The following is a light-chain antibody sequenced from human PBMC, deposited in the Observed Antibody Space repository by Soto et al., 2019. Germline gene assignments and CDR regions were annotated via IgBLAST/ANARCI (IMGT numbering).Light chain of an antibody. CDR1: SGHSSYA. Sequence: QPVLTQSPSASASLGASVKLTCTLSSGHSSYAIAWHQQQPEKGPRYLMKLNSDGSHSKGDGIPDRFSGSSSGAERYLTISSLQSEDEADYYCQTWGTGPSFYVFGTGTKLTV. V-gene: IGLV4-69*01. J-gene: IGLJ1*01. CDR3: QTWGTGPSFYV. CDR2: LNSDGSH.